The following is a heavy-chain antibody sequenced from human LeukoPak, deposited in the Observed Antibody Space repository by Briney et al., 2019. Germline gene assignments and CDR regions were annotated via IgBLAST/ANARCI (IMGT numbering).Heavy chain of an antibody. CDR3: ARDHNWNPLYYYYYGMDV. CDR2: ISAYNGNT. V-gene: IGHV1-18*01. CDR1: GYTFTSYG. J-gene: IGHJ6*02. Sequence: ASVKVSCKASGYTFTSYGISWVRQAPGQGLEWMGWISAYNGNTNYAQKLQGRVTMTTDTSTSTAYMELRSLRSDDTAVYYCARDHNWNPLYYYYYGMDVWGQGTTVTVSS. D-gene: IGHD1-1*01.